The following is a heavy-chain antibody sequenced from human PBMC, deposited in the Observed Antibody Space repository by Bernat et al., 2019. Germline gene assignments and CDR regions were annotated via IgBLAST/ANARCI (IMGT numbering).Heavy chain of an antibody. D-gene: IGHD1-1*01. CDR3: ARGSGPYRNGIYNPHFDY. CDR2: IWYDGSNK. J-gene: IGHJ4*02. Sequence: QMLLVESGGGVVQPGGSLRLSCAASGFTFSSYGMHWVRQAPGKGLEWVAVIWYDGSNKYYADSVKGRFTISRDNSKNTLHLQMDSLRVEDTAVYYCARGSGPYRNGIYNPHFDYWGQGTLVTVSS. CDR1: GFTFSSYG. V-gene: IGHV3-33*01.